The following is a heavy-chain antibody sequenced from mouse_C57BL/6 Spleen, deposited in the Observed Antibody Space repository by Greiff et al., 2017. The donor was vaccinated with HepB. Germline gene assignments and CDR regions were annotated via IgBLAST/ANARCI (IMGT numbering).Heavy chain of an antibody. Sequence: QVQLKESGAELARPGASVKLSCKASGYTFTSYGISWVKQRTGQGLEWIGEIYPRSGNTYYNEKFKGKATLTADKSSSTAYMELRSLTSEDSAVYFCARDWDGHYFDYWGQGTTLTVSS. CDR1: GYTFTSYG. J-gene: IGHJ2*01. V-gene: IGHV1-81*01. CDR2: IYPRSGNT. CDR3: ARDWDGHYFDY. D-gene: IGHD4-1*01.